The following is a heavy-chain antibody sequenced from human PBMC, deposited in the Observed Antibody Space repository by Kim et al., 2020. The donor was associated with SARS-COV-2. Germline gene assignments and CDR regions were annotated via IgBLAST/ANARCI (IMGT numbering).Heavy chain of an antibody. Sequence: GGSLRLSCAASGFTFSSYAMHWVRQAPGKGLEWVAVISYDGSNKYYADSVKGRFTISRDNSKNTLYLQMSSLRAEDTAVNYCATERYSSSWSYYYYGMDVWGQGTTVTVSS. D-gene: IGHD6-13*01. CDR3: ATERYSSSWSYYYYGMDV. CDR1: GFTFSSYA. CDR2: ISYDGSNK. J-gene: IGHJ6*02. V-gene: IGHV3-30-3*01.